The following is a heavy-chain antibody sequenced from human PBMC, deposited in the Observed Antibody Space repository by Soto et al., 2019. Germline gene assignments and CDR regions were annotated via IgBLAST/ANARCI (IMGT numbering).Heavy chain of an antibody. CDR3: AAVGGGYYPHYFDY. J-gene: IGHJ4*02. V-gene: IGHV3-23*01. D-gene: IGHD3-3*01. CDR1: GFTFSSYA. Sequence: GGSLRLSCAASGFTFSSYAMSWVRQAPGKGLEWVSAISGSGGSTYYADSVKGRFTISRDNSKNTPYLQMTSLRAEDAAVYYCAAVGGGYYPHYFDYWGQGTLVTVSS. CDR2: ISGSGGST.